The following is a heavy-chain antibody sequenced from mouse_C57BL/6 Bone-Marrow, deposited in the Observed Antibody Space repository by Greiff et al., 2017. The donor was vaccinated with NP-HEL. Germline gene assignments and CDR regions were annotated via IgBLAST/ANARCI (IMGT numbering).Heavy chain of an antibody. D-gene: IGHD1-1*01. CDR1: GFTFSSYA. J-gene: IGHJ4*01. CDR2: ISDGGSYT. V-gene: IGHV5-4*01. Sequence: EVKLVESGGGLVKPGGSLKLSCAASGFTFSSYAMSWVRQTPEKRLEWVATISDGGSYTYYPDNVKGRSTISRDNAKNNLYLQMSHLKSEDTAMYYCARDYYYGSTLYAMDYWGQGTSVTVSS. CDR3: ARDYYYGSTLYAMDY.